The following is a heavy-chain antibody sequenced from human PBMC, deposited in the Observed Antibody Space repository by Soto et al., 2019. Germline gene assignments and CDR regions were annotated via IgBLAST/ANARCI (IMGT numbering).Heavy chain of an antibody. V-gene: IGHV3-15*01. CDR1: GFTFSDAW. CDR2: IKRKTDGGTT. Sequence: VQLVESGGGLVQPGGSLRLSCAASGFTFSDAWMTWVRQAPGKGLEWVGRIKRKTDGGTTDYAAPVKGRFTISRDDSKNTLYLQMNSLKTEDTAVYYCTSTLGYWGQGTLVTVSS. J-gene: IGHJ4*02. D-gene: IGHD7-27*01. CDR3: TSTLGY.